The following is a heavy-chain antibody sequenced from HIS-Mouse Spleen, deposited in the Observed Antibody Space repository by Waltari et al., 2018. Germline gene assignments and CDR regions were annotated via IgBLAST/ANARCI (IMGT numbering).Heavy chain of an antibody. CDR1: GSTLVSYA. CDR2: ISYDGSNK. Sequence: QVQLVESGGGVVKPGRSLRLSCAASGSTLVSYALHWVRQAPGKGLEWVAVISYDGSNKYYADSVKGRFTISRDNSKNTLYLQMNSLRAEDTAVYYCAREGSFYYFDYWGQGTLVTVSS. CDR3: AREGSFYYFDY. V-gene: IGHV3-30-3*01. D-gene: IGHD6-13*01. J-gene: IGHJ4*02.